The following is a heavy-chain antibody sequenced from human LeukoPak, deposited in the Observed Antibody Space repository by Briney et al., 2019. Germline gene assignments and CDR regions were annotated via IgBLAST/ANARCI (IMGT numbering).Heavy chain of an antibody. CDR1: GFTFSSYW. J-gene: IGHJ6*02. D-gene: IGHD3-3*01. CDR3: ARDRVAYYDFYYYYYGMDV. V-gene: IGHV3-7*01. Sequence: GGSLRLSCAASGFTFSSYWMSWVRQAPGKGLERVANIKQDGSEKYYVDSVKGRFTISRDNAKNSLYLQMNSLRAEDTAVYYCARDRVAYYDFYYYYYGMDVWGQGTTVTVSS. CDR2: IKQDGSEK.